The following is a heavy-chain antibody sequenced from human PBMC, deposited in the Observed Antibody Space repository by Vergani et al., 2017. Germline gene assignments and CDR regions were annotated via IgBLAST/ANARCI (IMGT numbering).Heavy chain of an antibody. CDR1: GFTFSSYE. CDR3: AKDRAFLDTNYFDY. CDR2: ISSSGSTI. D-gene: IGHD2/OR15-2a*01. J-gene: IGHJ4*02. V-gene: IGHV3-48*03. Sequence: EVQLVESGGGLVQPGGSLRLSCAASGFTFSSYEMNWVRQAPGKGLEWVSYISSSGSTIYYADSVKGRFTISRDNSKNTLYLQMNSLRAEDTAVYYCAKDRAFLDTNYFDYWGQGTLVTVSS.